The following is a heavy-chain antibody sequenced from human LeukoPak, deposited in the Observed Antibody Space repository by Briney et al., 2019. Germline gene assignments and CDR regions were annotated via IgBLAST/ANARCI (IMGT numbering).Heavy chain of an antibody. Sequence: ASVKVSCKASGGTFSSYAISWVRQAPGQGLEWMGGIIPIFGTANYAQKFQGRVTITADESTSTAYMELSSLRSEDTAVYYCASDGAVDIVATMSWWGQGTLVTVSS. CDR2: IIPIFGTA. CDR3: ASDGAVDIVATMSW. CDR1: GGTFSSYA. J-gene: IGHJ4*02. D-gene: IGHD5-12*01. V-gene: IGHV1-69*13.